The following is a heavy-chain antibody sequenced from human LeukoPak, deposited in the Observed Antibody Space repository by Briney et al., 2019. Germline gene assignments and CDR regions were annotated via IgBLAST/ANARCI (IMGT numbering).Heavy chain of an antibody. D-gene: IGHD3-9*01. CDR3: ARDANYDPLTGYYLPGSGWFDP. CDR1: GFTFSNYW. J-gene: IGHJ5*02. Sequence: TGGSLRLSCAASGFTFSNYWMHWVRQGPGQGLVWVSRINSDGRSTTYADSVKGRFTISRDNAKNTLYLQMNSLRAEDTAVYYCARDANYDPLTGYYLPGSGWFDPWGQGTLVTVSS. CDR2: INSDGRST. V-gene: IGHV3-74*01.